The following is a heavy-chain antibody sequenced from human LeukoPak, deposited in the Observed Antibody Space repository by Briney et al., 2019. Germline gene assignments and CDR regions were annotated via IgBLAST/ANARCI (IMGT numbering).Heavy chain of an antibody. CDR1: AGSISSGNW. CDR2: IHHNGTA. Sequence: PSETLSLTCAVSAGSISSGNWWSWVRQSPGKGLEWIGEIHHNGTANYNPSLKSRVTISADKFQNQFSLKLTSVTAADTAVYYCATAPILRGEGGEHYKYGMDVWGQGTTVTVSS. CDR3: ATAPILRGEGGEHYKYGMDV. V-gene: IGHV4-4*02. D-gene: IGHD2-2*02. J-gene: IGHJ6*02.